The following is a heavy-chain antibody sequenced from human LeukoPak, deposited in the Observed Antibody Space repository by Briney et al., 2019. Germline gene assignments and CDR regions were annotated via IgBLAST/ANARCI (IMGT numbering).Heavy chain of an antibody. V-gene: IGHV1-2*06. J-gene: IGHJ4*02. CDR1: GYTFIAYH. CDR3: ARDLPFED. D-gene: IGHD2/OR15-2a*01. Sequence: GASVEVSCKASGYTFIAYHMHWVRQAPGQGLVWMGRIHPSSGATNYAQRFQGRVTLTRDTSINTAYMELSRLTSDDTAVYYCARDLPFEDWGQGTLVTVSS. CDR2: IHPSSGAT.